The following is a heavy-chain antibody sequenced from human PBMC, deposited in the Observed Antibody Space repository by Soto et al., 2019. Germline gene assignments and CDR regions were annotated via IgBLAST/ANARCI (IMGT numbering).Heavy chain of an antibody. D-gene: IGHD3-3*01. CDR3: ARDTQDNFRRGSYRTH. V-gene: IGHV3-48*02. Sequence: PWGSLRLSCAASGFTFSSYSMNWVRQAPGKGLEWVSYISSSSSTIYYADSVKGRFTISRDNAKNSLYLQMDSLRDEDTAVYYCARDTQDNFRRGSYRTHWAQGTLVP. CDR2: ISSSSSTI. J-gene: IGHJ4*02. CDR1: GFTFSSYS.